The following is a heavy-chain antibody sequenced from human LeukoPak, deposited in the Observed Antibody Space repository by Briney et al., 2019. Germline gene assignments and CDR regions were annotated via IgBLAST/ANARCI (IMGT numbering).Heavy chain of an antibody. CDR1: GFTFSSYE. J-gene: IGHJ3*02. CDR2: ITSSGSTV. D-gene: IGHD3-22*01. Sequence: GGSLRLSCAASGFTFSSYEMNWVRQAPVKGLEWVSYITSSGSTVYYADSVKGRFTISRDNARKSLYLQMNRLRAEDTAVYYCARDIDSSGLDAFDIWGQGTMVTVSS. V-gene: IGHV3-48*03. CDR3: ARDIDSSGLDAFDI.